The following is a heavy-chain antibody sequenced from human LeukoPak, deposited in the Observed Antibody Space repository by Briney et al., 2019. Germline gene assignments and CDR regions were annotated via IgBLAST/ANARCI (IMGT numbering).Heavy chain of an antibody. V-gene: IGHV3-53*01. CDR2: LYSGGGA. CDR1: GLTVSSNY. CDR3: ARKGAAQDY. J-gene: IGHJ4*02. D-gene: IGHD4/OR15-4a*01. Sequence: GGSLRLSCAASGLTVSSNYMSWVRQAPGKGLECVSVLYSGGGAYYADSVKGRFTISRDSSKNTLYLQMDSLRAEDTAVYYCARKGAAQDYWGQGTLVT.